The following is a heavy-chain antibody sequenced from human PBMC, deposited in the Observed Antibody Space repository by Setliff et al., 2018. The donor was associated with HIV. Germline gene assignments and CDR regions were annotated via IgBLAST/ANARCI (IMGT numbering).Heavy chain of an antibody. CDR2: IIPSAGST. CDR3: ARGGDNWNQPTDY. D-gene: IGHD1-20*01. V-gene: IGHV1-46*01. J-gene: IGHJ4*02. CDR1: GYAFTNYY. Sequence: ASVKVSCKASGYAFTNYYMHWVRQAPGQGLEWMGIIIPSAGSTSYAQKFQGRVTMTRDTSTSTVYMELSSLRSEDTAVYYCARGGDNWNQPTDYWGQGTLVTVSS.